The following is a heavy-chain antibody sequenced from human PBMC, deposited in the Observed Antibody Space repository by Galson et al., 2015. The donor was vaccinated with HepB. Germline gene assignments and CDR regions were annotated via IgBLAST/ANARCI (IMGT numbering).Heavy chain of an antibody. Sequence: ETLSLTCTVSGGSISSSSYYWGWIRQPPGKGLEWIGSIYYSGSTYYNPSLKSRVTISVDTSKNQFSLKLSSVTAADTAVYYRARKYSSSWCYFDYWGQGTLVTVSS. V-gene: IGHV4-39*07. D-gene: IGHD6-13*01. CDR1: GGSISSSSYY. CDR2: IYYSGST. J-gene: IGHJ4*02. CDR3: ARKYSSSWCYFDY.